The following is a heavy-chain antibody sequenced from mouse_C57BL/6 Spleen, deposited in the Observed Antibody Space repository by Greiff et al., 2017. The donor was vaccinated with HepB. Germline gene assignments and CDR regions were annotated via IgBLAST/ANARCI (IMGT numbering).Heavy chain of an antibody. CDR1: GYAFSSSW. CDR3: AKRVVTTGYYYAMDY. Sequence: VQLQQSGPELVKPGASVKISCKASGYAFSSSWMNWVKQRPGKGLEWIGRIYPGDGDTNYNGKFKGKATLTADKSSSTAYMQLSSLTSEDSAVYFCAKRVVTTGYYYAMDYWGQGTSVTVSS. D-gene: IGHD2-2*01. CDR2: IYPGDGDT. J-gene: IGHJ4*01. V-gene: IGHV1-82*01.